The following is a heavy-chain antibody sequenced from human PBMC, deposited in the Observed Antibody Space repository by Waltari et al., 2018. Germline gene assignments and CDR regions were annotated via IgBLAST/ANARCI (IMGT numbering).Heavy chain of an antibody. D-gene: IGHD6-19*01. CDR2: IYPGDSDT. J-gene: IGHJ4*02. CDR3: ARLYSSGWYPIDY. V-gene: IGHV5-51*01. CDR1: GYRVTRCW. Sequence: EVQLVQSGAEVKKPGESLKFSCKGSGYRVTRCWICWVLQMHGKGLEWMGIIYPGDSDTRYSPSFQGQVTISADKSISTAYLQWSSLKASDTAMYYCARLYSSGWYPIDYWGQGTLVTVSS.